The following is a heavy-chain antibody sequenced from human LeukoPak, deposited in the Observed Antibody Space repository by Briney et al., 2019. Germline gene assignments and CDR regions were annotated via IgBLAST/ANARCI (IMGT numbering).Heavy chain of an antibody. CDR1: GYTFTDYH. CDR3: ARDRGGGSGTYYILY. CDR2: INPNNGGT. V-gene: IGHV1-2*02. Sequence: SVKVSCKASGYTFTDYHMHWVRQAPGQGLEWLGWINPNNGGTNYAQKFQGRVTMTRDTSISTAYMELSSPRSDDTAVYYCARDRGGGSGTYYILYWGLGSLVTASS. J-gene: IGHJ4*02. D-gene: IGHD3-10*01.